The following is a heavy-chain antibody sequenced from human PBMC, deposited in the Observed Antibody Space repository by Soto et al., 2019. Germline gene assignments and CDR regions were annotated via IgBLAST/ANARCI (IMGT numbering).Heavy chain of an antibody. V-gene: IGHV1-18*04. CDR2: ISAYNGNT. D-gene: IGHD3-3*01. Sequence: QVQLVQSGAEVKKPGASVKVSCKASGYTFTSYGISWVRQAPGQGLEWMGWISAYNGNTNYAQKLQGRVTMTTDTSTSTAYMELRSLRSDDTAVYYCAXXXXXXXXSGYFQPSAFDYWGQGTLVTVSS. CDR3: AXXXXXXXXSGYFQPSAFDY. CDR1: GYTFTSYG. J-gene: IGHJ4*02.